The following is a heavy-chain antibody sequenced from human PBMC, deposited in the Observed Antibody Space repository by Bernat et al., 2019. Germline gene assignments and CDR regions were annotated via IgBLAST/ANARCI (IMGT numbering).Heavy chain of an antibody. CDR2: IYYSGST. J-gene: IGHJ4*02. CDR1: GGSISSSSYY. V-gene: IGHV4-39*01. D-gene: IGHD2-2*01. Sequence: QLQLQESGPGLVKPSETLSLTCTVSGGSISSSSYYWGWIRQPPGKGLEWIGSIYYSGSTYYNPSLKSRVTISVDTSKNQFSLKLSSVTAADTAVYYCARRRSIVLVPAANFDYWGQGTLVTVSS. CDR3: ARRRSIVLVPAANFDY.